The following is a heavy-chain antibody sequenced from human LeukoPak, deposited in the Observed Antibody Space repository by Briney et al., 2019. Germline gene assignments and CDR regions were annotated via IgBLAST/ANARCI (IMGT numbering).Heavy chain of an antibody. CDR1: GGTFSSYT. CDR3: ASSPYCGGDCYSY. V-gene: IGHV1-69*02. Sequence: SVKVSCKASGGTFSSYTISWVRQAPGQGLEWLGRIIPILGIANYAQKFQGRVTITADKSTSTAYMELSSLRSDDTAVYYCASSPYCGGDCYSYWGQGTLVTVSS. J-gene: IGHJ4*02. CDR2: IIPILGIA. D-gene: IGHD2-21*01.